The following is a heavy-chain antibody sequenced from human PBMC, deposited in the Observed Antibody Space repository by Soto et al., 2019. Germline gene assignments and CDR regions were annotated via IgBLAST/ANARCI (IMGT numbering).Heavy chain of an antibody. CDR1: GFTFSSYG. CDR3: AKVQPPGGMDV. V-gene: IGHV3-30*18. Sequence: QVQLVESGGGVVQPGRSLRLSCAASGFTFSSYGMHWVRQAPGKGLEWVAVISYDGSNKYYADSVKGRFTISRDNSKNPLYLQMNSLRAAETAVYYWAKVQPPGGMDVWGQGTTVTVSS. CDR2: ISYDGSNK. J-gene: IGHJ6*02.